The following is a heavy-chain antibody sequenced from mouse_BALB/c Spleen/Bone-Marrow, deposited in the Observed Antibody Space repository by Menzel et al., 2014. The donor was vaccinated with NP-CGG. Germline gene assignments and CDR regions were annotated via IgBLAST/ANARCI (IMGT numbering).Heavy chain of an antibody. Sequence: QVQLQQSGAEFVMPGASVKMSCKASGYTFTDKWMHWVKQRPGQGLEWIGAIDTSDSYINYNQKFKGKASLTVDASSSTDYMHLSSLTSDDSAVYYCARGGHDFSLDYWGQGTSVIVSS. CDR1: GYTFTDKW. J-gene: IGHJ4*01. CDR2: IDTSDSYI. CDR3: ARGGHDFSLDY. V-gene: IGHV1-69*01. D-gene: IGHD2-4*01.